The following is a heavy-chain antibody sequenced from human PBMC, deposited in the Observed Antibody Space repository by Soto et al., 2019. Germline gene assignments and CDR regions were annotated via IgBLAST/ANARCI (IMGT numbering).Heavy chain of an antibody. CDR2: IGPASGDT. Sequence: ASVKVSCKASGYTFTGHYIHWVRQAPGQGPEWMGEIGPASGDTRYAQKFQGRVTMTRDTSITTVYMELNNLSPDDTAVYYCGRGRSGQLVVFYWGQGTPVTVSS. J-gene: IGHJ4*02. D-gene: IGHD3-10*01. CDR1: GYTFTGHY. V-gene: IGHV1-2*02. CDR3: GRGRSGQLVVFY.